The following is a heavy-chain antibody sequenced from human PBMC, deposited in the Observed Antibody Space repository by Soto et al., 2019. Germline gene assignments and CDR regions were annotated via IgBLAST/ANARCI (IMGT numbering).Heavy chain of an antibody. CDR1: GGSISSGGYY. D-gene: IGHD2-2*01. J-gene: IGHJ5*02. CDR3: ARERGGGIVVVPAAIPNWFDP. V-gene: IGHV4-31*03. Sequence: QVQLQESGPGLVKPSQTLSLTCTVSGGSISSGGYYWSWIRQHPGKGLEWIGYIYYSGSTYYNPSLKSRVTISVDTSKNQFSLKLGSVTAADTAVYYCARERGGGIVVVPAAIPNWFDPWGQGTLVTVSS. CDR2: IYYSGST.